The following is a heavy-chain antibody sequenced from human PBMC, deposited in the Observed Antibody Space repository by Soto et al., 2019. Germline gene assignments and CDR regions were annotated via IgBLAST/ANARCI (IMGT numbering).Heavy chain of an antibody. V-gene: IGHV3-23*01. D-gene: IGHD3-22*01. CDR3: ARVSSGYYNMDY. CDR2: ISGSGGST. Sequence: LRLSCAASGITFSTYAMSWVRQAPGKGLEWVSAISGSGGSTYYADSVKGRFTISRDKSKNTLYLQMNSLRAEDTAVYYCARVSSGYYNMDYWGQGTLVTVSS. CDR1: GITFSTYA. J-gene: IGHJ4*02.